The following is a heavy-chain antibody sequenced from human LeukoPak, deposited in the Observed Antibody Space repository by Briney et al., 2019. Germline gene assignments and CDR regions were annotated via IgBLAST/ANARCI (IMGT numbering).Heavy chain of an antibody. Sequence: SETLSLTCTVSGGSISSHYWGWIRQPPGKGLEWIGYIYYSGSTNYNPSLKSRVTISVDTSKNQFSLKLSSVTAADTAVYYCARKYNGYGGWIDYWAQGTLVTVSS. CDR3: ARKYNGYGGWIDY. CDR1: GGSISSHY. J-gene: IGHJ4*02. D-gene: IGHD5-12*01. CDR2: IYYSGST. V-gene: IGHV4-59*08.